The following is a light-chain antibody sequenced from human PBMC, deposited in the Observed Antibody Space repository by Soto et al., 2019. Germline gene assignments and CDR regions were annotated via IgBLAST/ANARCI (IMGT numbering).Light chain of an antibody. J-gene: IGKJ1*01. CDR3: QQYGSSSWT. Sequence: EVGLTQSPATLSLSPGERATLSCRARQSVSRSYSACYQQKSGQAPRHLIYGASCRATAIPDRFSGSGSGTDFTLTISRLEPEDFAVYYCQQYGSSSWTFGQGTKVEIK. V-gene: IGKV3-20*01. CDR1: QSVSRSY. CDR2: GAS.